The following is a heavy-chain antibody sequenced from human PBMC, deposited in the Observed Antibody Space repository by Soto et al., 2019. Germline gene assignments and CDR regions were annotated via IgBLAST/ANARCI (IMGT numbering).Heavy chain of an antibody. Sequence: ASVKASCKSSGYTITGYYMHWVRQAPGQGLEWMGWINPNSGDTNYAQNFQGWVTMTRDTSINTAYMELSRLRSDDTAIYYCARGSGYNWNSDFDYWGQGTLVTVFS. D-gene: IGHD1-7*01. CDR3: ARGSGYNWNSDFDY. V-gene: IGHV1-2*04. J-gene: IGHJ4*02. CDR1: GYTITGYY. CDR2: INPNSGDT.